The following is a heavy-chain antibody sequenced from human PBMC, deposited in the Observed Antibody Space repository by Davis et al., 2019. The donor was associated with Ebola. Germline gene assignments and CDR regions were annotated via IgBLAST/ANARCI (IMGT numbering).Heavy chain of an antibody. CDR3: ARDLAYGQQLFDHFDY. D-gene: IGHD6-13*01. J-gene: IGHJ4*02. CDR1: GFTFSSYW. CDR2: INSDGSRT. Sequence: PGGSLRLSCTASGFTFSSYWMHWVRQAPGKGLVWVSRINSDGSRTNYADSVKGRFTMSRDNAKSTLYLQMNSLRAEDTAVYYCARDLAYGQQLFDHFDYWGQGTLVTVSS. V-gene: IGHV3-74*01.